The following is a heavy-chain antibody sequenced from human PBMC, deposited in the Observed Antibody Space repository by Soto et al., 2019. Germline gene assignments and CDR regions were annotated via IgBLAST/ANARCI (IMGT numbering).Heavy chain of an antibody. J-gene: IGHJ6*02. CDR2: IYPGDSDT. Sequence: GESLKISCKGSGYSFTSYWIGWVRQMPGKGLEWMGIIYPGDSDTRYSPSFQGQVTISADKSISTAYLQWSSLKASDTAMYYCARITGRYYDSSGYYLVYGTDVWGQGTTVTVSS. D-gene: IGHD3-22*01. V-gene: IGHV5-51*01. CDR1: GYSFTSYW. CDR3: ARITGRYYDSSGYYLVYGTDV.